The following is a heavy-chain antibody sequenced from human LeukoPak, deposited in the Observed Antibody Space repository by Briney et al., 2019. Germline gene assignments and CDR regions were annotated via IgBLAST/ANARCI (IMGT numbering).Heavy chain of an antibody. D-gene: IGHD5-24*01. J-gene: IGHJ4*02. V-gene: IGHV3-30*01. CDR1: GFSFSTYA. Sequence: GGSLRLSCAASGFSFSTYAMYWVRQAPGQGLEWVTFIPYDGSNKYYADSVKGRFTISRDNSKNTLSLQMNSLRAEDTAIYYCANGPTKDGYHYYFDYWGQGTLVTVSS. CDR3: ANGPTKDGYHYYFDY. CDR2: IPYDGSNK.